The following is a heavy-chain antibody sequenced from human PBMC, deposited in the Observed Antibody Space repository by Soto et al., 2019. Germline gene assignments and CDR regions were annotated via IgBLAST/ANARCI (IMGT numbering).Heavy chain of an antibody. V-gene: IGHV1-46*03. D-gene: IGHD6-19*01. CDR1: GYTFTSYY. CDR3: ARVQHSIAVTEYDALDM. CDR2: INPSGGST. J-gene: IGHJ3*02. Sequence: ASVKVSCKASGYTFTSYYIHWVRQAPGQGLEWMGIINPSGGSTSYAQKVQGRVTMTRDTSTNTVYMELSGLRSEDTAVYYCARVQHSIAVTEYDALDMWGQGTMVTVSS.